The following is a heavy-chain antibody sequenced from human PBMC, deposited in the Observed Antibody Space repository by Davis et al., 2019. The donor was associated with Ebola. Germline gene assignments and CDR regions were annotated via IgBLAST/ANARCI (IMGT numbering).Heavy chain of an antibody. J-gene: IGHJ4*02. D-gene: IGHD3-9*01. CDR2: ISSSGANI. V-gene: IGHV3-48*03. CDR3: ARDRYDIATGYVYYFDY. Sequence: PGGSLRLSCAAPGFTFSSYEMNWVRQAPGKGLEWVSYISSSGANIDYADSVKGRFTVSRDNAKNSLYLQMNSLRAEDTAIYYCARDRYDIATGYVYYFDYWGQGTLVTVSS. CDR1: GFTFSSYE.